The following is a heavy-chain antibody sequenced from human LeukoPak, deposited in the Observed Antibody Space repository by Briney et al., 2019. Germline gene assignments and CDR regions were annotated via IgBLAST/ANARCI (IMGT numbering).Heavy chain of an antibody. V-gene: IGHV4-38-2*02. D-gene: IGHD3-10*01. J-gene: IGHJ4*02. CDR2: IYHSGST. Sequence: SETLSLTCTVSGYSISSGYYWGWIRQPPGKGLEWIGSIYHSGSTYYNPSLKSRVTISVDTSKNQFSLKLSPVTAADTAVYYCARYQAPSSGWFGELFLIAPDYWGQGTLVTVSS. CDR1: GYSISSGYY. CDR3: ARYQAPSSGWFGELFLIAPDY.